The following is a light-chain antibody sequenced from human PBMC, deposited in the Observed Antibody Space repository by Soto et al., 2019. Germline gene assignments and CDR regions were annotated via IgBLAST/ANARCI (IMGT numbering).Light chain of an antibody. V-gene: IGKV3-20*01. J-gene: IGKJ4*01. Sequence: EIVLTQSPVTLSLSPGERATLSCRASQSVSRRYLAWYQQKPGQAPRLIIYGASSRATGIPDRFSGSGSGTDFTLSITRLEPQDFAVYYCQQYGDSLTFGGGTKVDIK. CDR1: QSVSRRY. CDR2: GAS. CDR3: QQYGDSLT.